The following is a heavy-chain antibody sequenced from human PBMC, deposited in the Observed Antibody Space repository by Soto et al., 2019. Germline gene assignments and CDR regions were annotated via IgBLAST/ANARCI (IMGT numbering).Heavy chain of an antibody. CDR2: IYYSGST. Sequence: TLSLTCTVSGGSISSGDYYWSWIRQPPGKGLEWIGDIYYSGSTYYNPSLKSRVTISVDKSNNQFSLKLTSVTAADTAVYYCARARSCSSTSCYRFDYWGQGTLVTVSS. CDR3: ARARSCSSTSCYRFDY. J-gene: IGHJ4*02. D-gene: IGHD2-2*01. V-gene: IGHV4-30-4*01. CDR1: GGSISSGDYY.